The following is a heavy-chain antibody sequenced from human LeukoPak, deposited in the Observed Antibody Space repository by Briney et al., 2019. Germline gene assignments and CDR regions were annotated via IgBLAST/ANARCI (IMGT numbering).Heavy chain of an antibody. Sequence: GGSLRLSXAASGFTFSSYAMSWVRQAPGKGLEWVSVVSDGGGTTYYADSVKGRFTISRDNSKNTLYLQMNSLRVEDTAVYYCVSSFDYLSPLDYWGQGTLVTVSS. CDR3: VSSFDYLSPLDY. J-gene: IGHJ4*02. CDR1: GFTFSSYA. D-gene: IGHD3-16*01. CDR2: VSDGGGTT. V-gene: IGHV3-23*01.